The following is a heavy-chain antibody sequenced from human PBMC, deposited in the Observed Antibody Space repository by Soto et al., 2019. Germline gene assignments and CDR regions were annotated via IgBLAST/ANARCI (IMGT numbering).Heavy chain of an antibody. J-gene: IGHJ4*02. D-gene: IGHD2-15*01. Sequence: EVQLLESVGGLVQPGGSLRLSCAASGFTFSSYAMSWVRQAPGKGREWDSAISGSGGSTYYADSVKGRFTISRDNSKNTLYLQMNSLRAEDTAVYYCAKVFGKVAATRYFDYWGQGTLVTVSS. CDR2: ISGSGGST. CDR3: AKVFGKVAATRYFDY. V-gene: IGHV3-23*01. CDR1: GFTFSSYA.